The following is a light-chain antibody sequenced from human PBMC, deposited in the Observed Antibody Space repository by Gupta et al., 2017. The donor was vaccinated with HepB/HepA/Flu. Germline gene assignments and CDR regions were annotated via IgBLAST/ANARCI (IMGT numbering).Light chain of an antibody. Sequence: DIQMTQSPASLSGSVGDSVTITCRASQTIMKYLNWYQQKPGQAPKLLIYGASTLQTRVPSRFRGWGSGTDFTLTINNLQPEDFTTYYCQQSYSPPCSFGQGTRLEIK. CDR2: GAS. CDR1: QTIMKY. V-gene: IGKV1-39*01. CDR3: QQSYSPPCS. J-gene: IGKJ2*04.